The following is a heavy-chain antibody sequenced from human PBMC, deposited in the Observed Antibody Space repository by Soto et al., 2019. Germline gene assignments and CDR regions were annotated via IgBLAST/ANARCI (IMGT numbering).Heavy chain of an antibody. Sequence: QVQLVQSGAEVKKPGSSVKVSCKASGGTFSSYAISWVRQAPGQGLEWMGGIIPIFGTANYAQKFQGRVTITADESTSTDYMELSSLRSEDTAVYYCARDQDSGYVINLLYFYNMDVWGQGTTVTVSS. V-gene: IGHV1-69*12. J-gene: IGHJ6*02. D-gene: IGHD5-12*01. CDR2: IIPIFGTA. CDR1: GGTFSSYA. CDR3: ARDQDSGYVINLLYFYNMDV.